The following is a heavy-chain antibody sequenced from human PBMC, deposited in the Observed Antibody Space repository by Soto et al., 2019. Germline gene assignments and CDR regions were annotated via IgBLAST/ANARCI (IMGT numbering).Heavy chain of an antibody. J-gene: IGHJ5*02. D-gene: IGHD6-19*01. V-gene: IGHV1-18*01. Sequence: SVKVSFKASCYTFTSNAISWVRQAPGQGLEWMGWISAYNGNTNYAQKRQGRVTMTTDTSTSTAYMELRSMRSDDTAVYYCARDGGPWSSGWYSATNWFDPWGQGTLVTVSS. CDR2: ISAYNGNT. CDR3: ARDGGPWSSGWYSATNWFDP. CDR1: CYTFTSNA.